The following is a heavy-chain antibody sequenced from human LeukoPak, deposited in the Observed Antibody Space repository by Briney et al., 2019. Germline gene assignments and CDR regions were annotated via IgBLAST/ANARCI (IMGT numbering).Heavy chain of an antibody. CDR1: GISFSNAW. D-gene: IGHD2-2*02. V-gene: IGHV3-15*01. J-gene: IGHJ5*02. Sequence: PGGSLRLSCTASGISFSNAWMSWVRQAPGRGLEWVGRIKGKTDGETTDYAAPVKGRFTISRDDSKNTVYLQMNSLKTEETAVYYCTTDYGEYCSGTTCYKGSWGQGTLVIVSS. CDR3: TTDYGEYCSGTTCYKGS. CDR2: IKGKTDGETT.